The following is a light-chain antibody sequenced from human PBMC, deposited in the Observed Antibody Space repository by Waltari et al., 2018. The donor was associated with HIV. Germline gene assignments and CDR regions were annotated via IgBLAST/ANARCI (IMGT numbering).Light chain of an antibody. J-gene: IGKJ2*01. CDR3: QQYGTSPYT. Sequence: EIVLTQSPGTLSLSPGERATLSCRASQSVRTTYLAWYQQKPGQAPRLLIYGVSSRATGIPDRFSGSGSGTDFTLTISRVEPEDFAVYYCQQYGTSPYTFGQGTKLEIK. CDR2: GVS. CDR1: QSVRTTY. V-gene: IGKV3-20*01.